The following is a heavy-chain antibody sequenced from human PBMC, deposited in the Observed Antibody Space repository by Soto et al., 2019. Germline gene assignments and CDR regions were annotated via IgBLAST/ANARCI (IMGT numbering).Heavy chain of an antibody. CDR2: ISGSGGSR. Sequence: GGSLGLSCAASGFSFSNSAMTWVRQAPGKGLEWVSAISGSGGSRYYADSVKGRFTISRDNSKNTLYLQMNSLRADDTAVYYCAKSAGGGYYSTDYWGQGTLVTVSS. J-gene: IGHJ4*02. CDR3: AKSAGGGYYSTDY. D-gene: IGHD3-3*01. V-gene: IGHV3-23*01. CDR1: GFSFSNSA.